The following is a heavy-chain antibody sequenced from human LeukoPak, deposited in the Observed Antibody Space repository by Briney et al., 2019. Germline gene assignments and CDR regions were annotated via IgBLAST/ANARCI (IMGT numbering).Heavy chain of an antibody. J-gene: IGHJ5*02. CDR1: GGSISSYY. CDR2: IYPSGTT. V-gene: IGHV4-4*08. CDR3: ARACSSSWYFNWFDP. D-gene: IGHD6-13*01. Sequence: SETLSLTCTVSGGSISSYYWSWIRQPPGKGLEWIGNIYPSGTTYYNPSLKTRVTISVDTSKNQFSLKLSSVTAADTAVYFCARACSSSWYFNWFDPWGQGTLVTVSS.